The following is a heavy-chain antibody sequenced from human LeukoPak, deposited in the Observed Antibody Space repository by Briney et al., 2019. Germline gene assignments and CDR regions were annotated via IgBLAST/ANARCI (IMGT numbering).Heavy chain of an antibody. D-gene: IGHD3-10*01. J-gene: IGHJ4*02. CDR2: IYHSGST. CDR3: AKEGSMVRGVGY. CDR1: GFTFSDSY. Sequence: GSLRLSRAASGFTFSDSYMTWIRQPPGKGLEWIGSIYHSGSTYYNPSLKSRVTISVDTSKNQFSLKLSSVTAADTAVYYCAKEGSMVRGVGYWGQGTLVTVSS. V-gene: IGHV4-38-2*02.